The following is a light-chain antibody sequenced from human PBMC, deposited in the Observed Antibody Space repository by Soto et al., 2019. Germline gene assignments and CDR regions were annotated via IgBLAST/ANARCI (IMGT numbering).Light chain of an antibody. CDR3: VHGPQTPPYT. CDR2: LGS. Sequence: DIVLPQSPLSLPVTPGEPASISCWSSQSLLHSNGYNYLDWYLQKPGQSPQLLIYLGSYRASGVPDRFSGRGSGTDFTLRISRVEAEDFGVYYCVHGPQTPPYTFGQGTRLEIK. CDR1: QSLLHSNGYNY. V-gene: IGKV2-28*01. J-gene: IGKJ2*01.